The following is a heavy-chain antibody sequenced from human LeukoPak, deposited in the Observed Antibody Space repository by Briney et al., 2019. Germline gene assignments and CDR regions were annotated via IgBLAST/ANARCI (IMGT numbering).Heavy chain of an antibody. CDR3: ARAPYCGGDCYAFFDY. Sequence: TSETLSLTCAVYGGSFRGYYWSWIRQPPGKGLDWMGEINHSGSTNYNPSLKSRVTISVDTSKNQFSLKLSSVTAADTAVYYCARAPYCGGDCYAFFDYWGQGTLVTVSS. V-gene: IGHV4-34*01. J-gene: IGHJ4*02. CDR2: INHSGST. CDR1: GGSFRGYY. D-gene: IGHD2-21*01.